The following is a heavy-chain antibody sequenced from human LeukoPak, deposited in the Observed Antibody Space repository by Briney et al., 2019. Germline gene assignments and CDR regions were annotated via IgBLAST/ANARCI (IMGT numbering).Heavy chain of an antibody. CDR3: ARVTQRDSNLYGMDV. Sequence: ASVKVSCKASGGTISSYPISWVRQAAGQGLAWMGGIIPMFGTTNYALKFQGRVTITADESTSTAYMELSSLDSEDTAVYYCARVTQRDSNLYGMDVWGQGTTVTVSS. J-gene: IGHJ6*02. V-gene: IGHV1-69*13. CDR2: IIPMFGTT. CDR1: GGTISSYP. D-gene: IGHD4-11*01.